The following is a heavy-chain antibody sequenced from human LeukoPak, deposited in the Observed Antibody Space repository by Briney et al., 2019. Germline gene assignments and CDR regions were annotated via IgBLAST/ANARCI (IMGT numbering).Heavy chain of an antibody. D-gene: IGHD5-18*01. Sequence: SETLSLTCAVYGGSFSGYYWSWIRQPPGKGLEWIGEINHSGSTNYNPSLKSRVTISIDTSKNQFSLNLSSVTAADTAVYYCARGASGYSYGWGQGTLVTVSS. CDR1: GGSFSGYY. J-gene: IGHJ4*02. CDR2: INHSGST. CDR3: ARGASGYSYG. V-gene: IGHV4-34*01.